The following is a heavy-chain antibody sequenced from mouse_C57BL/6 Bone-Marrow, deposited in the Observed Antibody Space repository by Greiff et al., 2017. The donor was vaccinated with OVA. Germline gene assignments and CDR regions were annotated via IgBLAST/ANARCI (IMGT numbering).Heavy chain of an antibody. CDR3: ARKGASYYSNYDWYFDV. J-gene: IGHJ1*03. Sequence: QVQLQQPGAELVQPGASVKMSCKASGYTFTSYWITWVKQRPGQGLEWIGDIYPGSGSTNYNEKFKSKATLTVDTSTSTAYMQLSSLTSEDSAVYYCARKGASYYSNYDWYFDVWGTGTTVTVSS. D-gene: IGHD2-5*01. CDR2: IYPGSGST. V-gene: IGHV1-55*01. CDR1: GYTFTSYW.